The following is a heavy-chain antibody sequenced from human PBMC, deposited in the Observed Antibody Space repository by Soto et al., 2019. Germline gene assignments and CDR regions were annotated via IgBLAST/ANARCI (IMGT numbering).Heavy chain of an antibody. J-gene: IGHJ3*02. D-gene: IGHD2-15*01. Sequence: ASVKVSCKASGYTFTSFGISWVRQAPGQGLEWMGWISPYYGITKYAQNFQGRVTMTTDTSTSTAYMELRSLGSDDTAIYYCARDYYCSGGSCYDDFDIWGQGTMVTVSS. CDR1: GYTFTSFG. CDR3: ARDYYCSGGSCYDDFDI. V-gene: IGHV1-18*01. CDR2: ISPYYGIT.